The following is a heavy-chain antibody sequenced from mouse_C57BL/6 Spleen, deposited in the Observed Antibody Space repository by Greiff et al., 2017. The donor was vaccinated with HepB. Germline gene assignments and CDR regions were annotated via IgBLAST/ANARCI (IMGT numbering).Heavy chain of an antibody. J-gene: IGHJ2*01. V-gene: IGHV1-72*01. CDR2: IDPNSGGT. CDR1: GYTFTSYW. D-gene: IGHD1-1*01. Sequence: QVQLQQSGAELVKPGVSVKLSCKASGYTFTSYWMHWVKQRPGRGLEWIGRIDPNSGGTKYNEKFKSKATLTVDKPSSTAYIQLSSLTSEDSAVYYCASPHYGSSEGDYWGQGTTLTVSS. CDR3: ASPHYGSSEGDY.